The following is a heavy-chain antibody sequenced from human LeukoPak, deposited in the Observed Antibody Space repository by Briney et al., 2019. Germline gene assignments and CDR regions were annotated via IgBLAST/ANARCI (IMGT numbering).Heavy chain of an antibody. D-gene: IGHD3-22*01. Sequence: SETLSLTCTVSGGSISNFYWSWIRQPPGRGLEWIGYIYYSGSTTYNPSLKSRVTISVDTSKNQFSLKLTSVTAADTAVYSCARSPYYSDTTGYYPSFFDYWGQGTLVTVSS. V-gene: IGHV4-59*01. CDR3: ARSPYYSDTTGYYPSFFDY. CDR2: IYYSGST. CDR1: GGSISNFY. J-gene: IGHJ4*02.